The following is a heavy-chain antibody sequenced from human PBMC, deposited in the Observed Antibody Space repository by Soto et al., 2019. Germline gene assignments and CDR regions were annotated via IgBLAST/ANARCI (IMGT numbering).Heavy chain of an antibody. Sequence: GGSLRLSCAASGFTFSNFAMSWVRQAPGMGLEWVSTVSGGSATTYSADSVKGRFTISRDNSKNTLLLQMNSLRAEDTAVYSCAKGYSDSPTNSFDSWGQGALVTVSS. CDR2: VSGGSATT. D-gene: IGHD5-12*01. J-gene: IGHJ4*02. V-gene: IGHV3-23*01. CDR1: GFTFSNFA. CDR3: AKGYSDSPTNSFDS.